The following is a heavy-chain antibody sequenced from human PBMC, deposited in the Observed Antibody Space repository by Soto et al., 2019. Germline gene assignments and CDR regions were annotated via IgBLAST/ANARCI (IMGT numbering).Heavy chain of an antibody. Sequence: QVQLVQSGAEVKKPGSSVKVSCKASGGTFSSYAISWVRQAPGQGHEWMGGIIPIFGTANYAQKFQGRVTITADKSTSTAYMELSSLRSEDTAVYYCASTIFGVVLHYYYGMDVWGQGTTVTVSS. D-gene: IGHD3-3*01. CDR1: GGTFSSYA. CDR3: ASTIFGVVLHYYYGMDV. CDR2: IIPIFGTA. J-gene: IGHJ6*02. V-gene: IGHV1-69*06.